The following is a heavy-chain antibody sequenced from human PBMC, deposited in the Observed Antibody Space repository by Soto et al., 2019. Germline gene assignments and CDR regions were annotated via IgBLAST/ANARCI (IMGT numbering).Heavy chain of an antibody. CDR1: GDSVSSNSAV. CDR3: ARLIGNSWLDS. CDR2: TYYRSIWQT. Sequence: PSQTLSLTCAISGDSVSSNSAVWIWIRQSPSRGLEWLGRTYYRSIWQTEYAVSMKGRITINPDTSNNQFSLQLNSVTPDDTAVYYCARLIGNSWLDSWGQGTLVTVSS. V-gene: IGHV6-1*01. D-gene: IGHD2-8*01. J-gene: IGHJ5*01.